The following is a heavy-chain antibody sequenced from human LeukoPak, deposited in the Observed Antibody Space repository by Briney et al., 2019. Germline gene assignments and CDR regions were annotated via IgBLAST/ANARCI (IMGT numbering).Heavy chain of an antibody. V-gene: IGHV4-4*02. CDR2: IYHSGST. Sequence: SGTLSLTCAVSGGFISSGNWWSWVRQPPAKGLEWIGEIYHSGSTNYNPSLKSRVTMSVDTSKNQFSLKLSSVTAADTAVYYCARKEPGGYYYYMDVWGKGTTVTVSS. CDR1: GGFISSGNW. CDR3: ARKEPGGYYYYMDV. J-gene: IGHJ6*03. D-gene: IGHD1-26*01.